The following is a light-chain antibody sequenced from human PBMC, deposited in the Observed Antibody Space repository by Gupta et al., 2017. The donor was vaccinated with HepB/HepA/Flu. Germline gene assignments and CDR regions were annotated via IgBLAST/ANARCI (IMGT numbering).Light chain of an antibody. CDR3: LQSLKLPRT. V-gene: IGKV2D-29*01. J-gene: IGKJ1*01. CDR2: EVS. CDR1: PSLLHSSGRTF. Sequence: DIVMTQTPHSLSVPPGQPSSVTCKSSPSLLHSSGRTFFYWFVQKPGQPPQLLIYEVSNRFSGVSERLSGSGSGTDFTLKISRVEAEDVGVYYCLQSLKLPRTFGQGTKVEIK.